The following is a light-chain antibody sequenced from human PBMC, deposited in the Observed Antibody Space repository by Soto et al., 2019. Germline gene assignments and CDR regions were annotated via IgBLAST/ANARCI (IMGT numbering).Light chain of an antibody. J-gene: IGLJ2*01. V-gene: IGLV2-8*01. CDR1: SSDVGGYNY. Sequence: QSALTQSPSASGSPGQSVTISCTGTSSDVGGYNYVSWYQHHPGKAPKLMIYEVSKRPSGVPDRFSGSKSANTASLTVSGLQAEDEADYYCSSYAGSNNLVFGGGTKVTVL. CDR2: EVS. CDR3: SSYAGSNNLV.